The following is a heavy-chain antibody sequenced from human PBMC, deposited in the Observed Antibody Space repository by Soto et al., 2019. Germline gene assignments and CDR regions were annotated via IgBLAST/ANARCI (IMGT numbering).Heavy chain of an antibody. CDR1: GYSFTSYW. V-gene: IGHV5-51*01. CDR2: IYPGDSDT. Sequence: PGESLKISCKGSGYSFTSYWIGWVRQMPGKGLEWMGIIYPGDSDTRYSPSFQGQVTISADKSISTAYLQWSSLKASDTAMYYCASSADYYDSSGYYGPADYWGQGTLVTVCS. J-gene: IGHJ4*02. CDR3: ASSADYYDSSGYYGPADY. D-gene: IGHD3-22*01.